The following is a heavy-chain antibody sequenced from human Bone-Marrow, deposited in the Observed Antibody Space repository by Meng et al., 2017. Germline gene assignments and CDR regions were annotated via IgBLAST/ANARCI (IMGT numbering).Heavy chain of an antibody. D-gene: IGHD6-13*01. CDR1: GFTFSSYA. V-gene: IGHV3-30*01. CDR2: ISYDGSNK. J-gene: IGHJ5*02. Sequence: GESLKISCAASGFTFSSYAMHWVRQAPGKGLEWVAVISYDGSNKYYADSVKGRFTISRDNSKNTLYLQMNSLRAEDTAVYYCARVLPSLAAAGPFDPWGQGTLVTVS. CDR3: ARVLPSLAAAGPFDP.